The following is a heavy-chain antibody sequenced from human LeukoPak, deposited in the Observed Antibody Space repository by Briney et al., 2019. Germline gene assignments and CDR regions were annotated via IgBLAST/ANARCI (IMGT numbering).Heavy chain of an antibody. CDR2: ISSSSSYI. CDR1: GFTFSSYS. CDR3: ARDLCGGDCYPTFDY. D-gene: IGHD2-21*02. V-gene: IGHV3-21*01. Sequence: PGGSLRLSCAASGFTFSSYSMNWVRQAPGKGLEWVSSISSSSSYIYYADSVKGRFTISRDNAKNSLYLQMNSLRAEDTAVYYCARDLCGGDCYPTFDYWAREPWSPSPQ. J-gene: IGHJ4*02.